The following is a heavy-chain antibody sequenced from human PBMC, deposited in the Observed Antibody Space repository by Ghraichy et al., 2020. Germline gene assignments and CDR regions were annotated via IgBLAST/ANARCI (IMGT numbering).Heavy chain of an antibody. D-gene: IGHD2-8*01. V-gene: IGHV4-34*01. CDR3: ARGTNGDGMDV. CDR2: INHSGRT. Sequence: SETLSLTCAVYGGSFSGYYWTWIRQPPGKGLEWIGEINHSGRTNYNASLKSRVTISVDTSMKRISLKLISVTAADTAVYYCARGTNGDGMDVWGQWTTVTVSS. J-gene: IGHJ6*02. CDR1: GGSFSGYY.